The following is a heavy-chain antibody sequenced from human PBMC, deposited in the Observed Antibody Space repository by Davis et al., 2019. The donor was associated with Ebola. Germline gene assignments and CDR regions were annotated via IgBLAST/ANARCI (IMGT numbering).Heavy chain of an antibody. J-gene: IGHJ6*02. CDR2: IWYDGSNK. V-gene: IGHV3-33*01. D-gene: IGHD6-6*01. CDR3: ARGGQLATRGGYYYYYGMDV. Sequence: PGGSLRLSCAASGFTFSSYGMHWVRQAPGKGLEWVAVIWYDGSNKYYADSVKGRFTISRDNSKNTLYLQMNSLRAEDTAVYYCARGGQLATRGGYYYYYGMDVWGQGTTVTVSS. CDR1: GFTFSSYG.